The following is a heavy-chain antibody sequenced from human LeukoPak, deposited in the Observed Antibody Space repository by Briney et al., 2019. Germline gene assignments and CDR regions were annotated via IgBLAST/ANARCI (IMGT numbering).Heavy chain of an antibody. CDR1: GFDFSGFY. CDR2: ITTKPTSYTT. Sequence: GGSLRLSCAASGFDFSGFYMHWVRQTSGRGLEWVGLITTKPTSYTTEYAASVKGRSTISRDDSKNTAYLQMNSLKAEDTAVYYCTRQDCSGGACSYVDYWGQGTLVTVSS. D-gene: IGHD2-15*01. CDR3: TRQDCSGGACSYVDY. J-gene: IGHJ4*02. V-gene: IGHV3-73*01.